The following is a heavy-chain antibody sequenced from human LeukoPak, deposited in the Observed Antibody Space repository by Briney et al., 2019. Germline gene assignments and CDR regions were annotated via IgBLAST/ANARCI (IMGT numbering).Heavy chain of an antibody. CDR3: ARDAGPTMIVGHHYYGMDV. D-gene: IGHD3-22*01. CDR1: GFTFSSYW. Sequence: GGSLRLSCAASGFTFSSYWMNWARQAPGKGPEWVASINHNGNVNYYVDSVKGRFTISRDNAKNSLYLQMNSLRAEDTAVYYCARDAGPTMIVGHHYYGMDVWGQGTTVTVSS. J-gene: IGHJ6*02. CDR2: INHNGNVN. V-gene: IGHV3-7*01.